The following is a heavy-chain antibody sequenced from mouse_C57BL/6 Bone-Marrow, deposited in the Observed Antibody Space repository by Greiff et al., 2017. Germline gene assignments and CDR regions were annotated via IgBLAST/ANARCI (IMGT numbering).Heavy chain of an antibody. Sequence: VHLQQSGPELMKPGASVKLSCKATGYTFTGYWIEWVKQRPGHGLEWLGELLPGSGSTNYNEKFKGKAPFTAHPSSINAYLHLHSLTTEDSAIYYCACYDVYPYSIDYWGQGTTLTVSS. CDR3: ACYDVYPYSIDY. J-gene: IGHJ2*01. CDR2: LLPGSGST. V-gene: IGHV1-9*01. D-gene: IGHD2-3*01. CDR1: GYTFTGYW.